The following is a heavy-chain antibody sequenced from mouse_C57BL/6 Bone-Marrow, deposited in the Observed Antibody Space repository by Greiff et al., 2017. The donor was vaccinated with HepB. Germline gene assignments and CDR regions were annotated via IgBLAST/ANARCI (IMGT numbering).Heavy chain of an antibody. CDR2: IYPRSGNT. CDR1: GYTFTSYG. J-gene: IGHJ3*01. V-gene: IGHV1-81*01. CDR3: ARQRQRGYYGSRPWFAY. Sequence: QVQLKQSGAELARPGASVKLSGKASGYTFTSYGISWVKKGPGKGLGWIGEIYPRSGNTYYNEKFKGKATLTADKSSSTAYMELRSLTSEDSAVYFCARQRQRGYYGSRPWFAYWGQGTLVTVSA. D-gene: IGHD1-1*01.